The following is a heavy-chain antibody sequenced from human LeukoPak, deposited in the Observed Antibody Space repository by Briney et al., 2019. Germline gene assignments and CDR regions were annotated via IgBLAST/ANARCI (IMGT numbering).Heavy chain of an antibody. D-gene: IGHD2-15*01. CDR2: ISGSGGST. Sequence: GGSLRLSCAASGFTFSSYSMNWVRQAPGKGLEWVSAISGSGGSTYYADSVKGRFTISRDNSKNTLYLQMNSLRAEDTAVYYCAKASRRFVVGWFDPWGQGTLVTVSS. CDR3: AKASRRFVVGWFDP. J-gene: IGHJ5*02. V-gene: IGHV3-23*01. CDR1: GFTFSSYS.